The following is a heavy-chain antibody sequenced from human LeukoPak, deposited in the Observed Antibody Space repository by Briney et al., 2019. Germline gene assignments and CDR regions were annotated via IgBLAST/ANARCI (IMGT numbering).Heavy chain of an antibody. CDR1: GFTVSSNY. Sequence: QPGGPLRLSCAASGFTVSSNYMSWVRQAPGKGLEWVSVIYSGGSTYYADSVKGRFTISRDNSKNTLYLQMNSLRAEDTAVYYCARVFDSSGWRYVRGYYFDYWGQGTLVTVSS. V-gene: IGHV3-53*01. CDR2: IYSGGST. D-gene: IGHD6-19*01. J-gene: IGHJ4*02. CDR3: ARVFDSSGWRYVRGYYFDY.